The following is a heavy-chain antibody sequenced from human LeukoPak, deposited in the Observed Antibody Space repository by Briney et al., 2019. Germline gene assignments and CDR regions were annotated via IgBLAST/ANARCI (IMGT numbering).Heavy chain of an antibody. J-gene: IGHJ3*02. D-gene: IGHD5-12*01. CDR1: GYTFTDYY. CDR3: ATGSGYDYLAIDI. Sequence: GASVKVSCKASGYTFTDYYIHWVRQAPGQGLEWMGWINPNSGATNYPQKFQGRGTMTRDRSISTAYTELNRLRSDDTAIYYCATGSGYDYLAIDIWGQGTVVTVSS. CDR2: INPNSGAT. V-gene: IGHV1-2*02.